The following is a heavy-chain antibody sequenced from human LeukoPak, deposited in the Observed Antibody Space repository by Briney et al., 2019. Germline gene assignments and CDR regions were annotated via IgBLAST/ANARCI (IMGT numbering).Heavy chain of an antibody. D-gene: IGHD2-2*01. CDR2: ISTDGKST. V-gene: IGHV3-74*01. CDR3: VRDYQFIQEV. Sequence: GGSLRLSCAASGFTFDDYTMHWVRQAPGKGLEWVSLISTDGKSTRYAESVKGRFTISRDNAKNALYLQMDILRVEDTALYFCVRDYQFIQEVWGQGTTVTVSS. J-gene: IGHJ6*02. CDR1: GFTFDDYT.